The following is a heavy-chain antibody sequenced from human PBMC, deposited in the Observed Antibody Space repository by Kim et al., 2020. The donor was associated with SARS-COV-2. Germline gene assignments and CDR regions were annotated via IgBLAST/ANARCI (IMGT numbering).Heavy chain of an antibody. D-gene: IGHD5-18*01. J-gene: IGHJ4*02. V-gene: IGHV1-69*04. CDR2: IIPILGIA. CDR3: ARDDKYSYGYRHVP. Sequence: SVKVSCKASGGTFSSYAISWVRQAPGQGLEWMGRIIPILGIANYAQKFQGRVTITADKSTSTAYMELSSLRSTDTAVYYCARDDKYSYGYRHVPWGQGT. CDR1: GGTFSSYA.